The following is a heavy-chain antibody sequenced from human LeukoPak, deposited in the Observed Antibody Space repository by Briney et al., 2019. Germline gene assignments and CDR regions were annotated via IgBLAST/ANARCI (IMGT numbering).Heavy chain of an antibody. CDR2: ISSSGSYI. V-gene: IGHV3-21*01. CDR3: AREVGVVPGANHYYYYGMDV. Sequence: NPGGSLRLSCAASEFTFSSYSMNWVRQAPGKGLEWVSSISSSGSYIYYADSVKGRFTISRDNAKNSLYLQMSSLRAEDTAVYYCAREVGVVPGANHYYYYGMDVWGQGTTVTVSS. D-gene: IGHD4/OR15-4a*01. J-gene: IGHJ6*02. CDR1: EFTFSSYS.